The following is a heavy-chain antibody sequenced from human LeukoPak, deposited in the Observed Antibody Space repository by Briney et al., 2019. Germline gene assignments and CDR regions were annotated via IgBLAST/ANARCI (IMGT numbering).Heavy chain of an antibody. J-gene: IGHJ4*02. CDR1: GYTFTSYD. D-gene: IGHD1-26*01. Sequence: ASVKVSCKASGYTFTSYDINWVRQATGQGLEWMGWMNPNSGNTGSAQNVQGRVTMTRNTSIITAYMESSSLRSDDTAVYYCARRRGSWSFDYWGQGTLVTVSS. V-gene: IGHV1-8*01. CDR3: ARRRGSWSFDY. CDR2: MNPNSGNT.